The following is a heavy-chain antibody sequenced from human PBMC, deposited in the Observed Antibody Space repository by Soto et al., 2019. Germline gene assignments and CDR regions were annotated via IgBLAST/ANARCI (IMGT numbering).Heavy chain of an antibody. D-gene: IGHD1-1*01. V-gene: IGHV3-21*01. J-gene: IGHJ6*02. CDR3: ARDRVQLERNYYYYGMDV. Sequence: EVQLVESGGGLVKPGGSLRLSCAASGFTFGSYSMNWVRQAPGKGLEWVSSISSSSSYIYYADSVKGRFTISRDNAKNSLYLQMNSLRAEDTAVYYCARDRVQLERNYYYYGMDVWGQGTTVTVSS. CDR1: GFTFGSYS. CDR2: ISSSSSYI.